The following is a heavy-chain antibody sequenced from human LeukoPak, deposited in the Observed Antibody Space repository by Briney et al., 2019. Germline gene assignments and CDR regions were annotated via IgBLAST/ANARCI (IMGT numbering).Heavy chain of an antibody. CDR2: INHSGST. D-gene: IGHD5-12*01. CDR3: ARGAIVATTVDS. CDR1: GGSFSGYY. Sequence: SETLSLTCAVYGGSFSGYYWSWIRQPPGKGLEWIGEINHSGSTNYNPSLKSRVTISVDTSKNQFSLKLSSVTAADTAVYYCARGAIVATTVDSWGQGALVTVSS. V-gene: IGHV4-34*01. J-gene: IGHJ4*02.